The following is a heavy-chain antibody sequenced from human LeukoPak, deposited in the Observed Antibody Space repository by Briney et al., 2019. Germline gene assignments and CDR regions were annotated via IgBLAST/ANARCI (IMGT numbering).Heavy chain of an antibody. CDR2: VYTDGNI. J-gene: IGHJ4*02. Sequence: GGSLRLSCTVSGFTLSSYEMTWFRQAPGKGLEWVSVVYTDGNIFYADSVKGRFTISKDISKNTVDLLMNSVRDEDTALYYCAKGKFGDPLNYWGQGTLVTVSS. D-gene: IGHD3-10*01. CDR3: AKGKFGDPLNY. CDR1: GFTLSSYE. V-gene: IGHV3-53*01.